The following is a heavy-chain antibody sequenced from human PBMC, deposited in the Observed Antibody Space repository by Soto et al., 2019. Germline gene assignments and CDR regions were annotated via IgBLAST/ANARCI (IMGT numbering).Heavy chain of an antibody. CDR1: GFSLSTSGVG. J-gene: IGHJ3*02. V-gene: IGHV2-5*02. CDR2: IYWDDDK. Sequence: PTQTLTLTCTFSGFSLSTSGVGVGWIRQPPGKALEWLALIYWDDDKRYSPSLKSRLTITKDTSKNQVVLTMTNMDPVDTATYYCAHVDSGYCTNGVCYLYRAFDIWGQGTMVTVSS. D-gene: IGHD2-8*01. CDR3: AHVDSGYCTNGVCYLYRAFDI.